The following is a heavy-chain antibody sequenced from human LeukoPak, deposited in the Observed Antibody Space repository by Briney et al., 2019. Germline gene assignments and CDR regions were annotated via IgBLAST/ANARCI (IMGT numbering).Heavy chain of an antibody. Sequence: TGGSLRLSCAASGFTFSSYAMSWVRQAPGKGLEWVSFISGDGTRTYYADSVKGRFTISRANSKNTVHLQMNSLRAEDTAVYYCAKDRVYLREFDYWGQGTLVTVSS. D-gene: IGHD5/OR15-5a*01. CDR2: ISGDGTRT. CDR1: GFTFSSYA. J-gene: IGHJ4*02. CDR3: AKDRVYLREFDY. V-gene: IGHV3-23*01.